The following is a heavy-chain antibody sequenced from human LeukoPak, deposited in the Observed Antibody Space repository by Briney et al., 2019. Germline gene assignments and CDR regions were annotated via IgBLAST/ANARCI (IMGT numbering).Heavy chain of an antibody. Sequence: PSGTLSLTCIVSGGSISSNSYYWGWIRQPPGKGLEWVGSMFHSGNTYYNPSLKSRVTISVDTSKNQFSLKLSSVTAADTAVYYCARGRYDFWSGRGWTRPHFDYWGQGTLVTVSS. V-gene: IGHV4-39*01. CDR3: ARGRYDFWSGRGWTRPHFDY. CDR2: MFHSGNT. J-gene: IGHJ4*02. CDR1: GGSISSNSYY. D-gene: IGHD3-3*01.